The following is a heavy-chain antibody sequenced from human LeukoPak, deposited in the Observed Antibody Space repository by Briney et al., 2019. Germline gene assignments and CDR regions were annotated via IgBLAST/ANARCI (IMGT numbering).Heavy chain of an antibody. J-gene: IGHJ4*02. Sequence: PGGSLSLSRAPSGFSLSSSWMKWVRQAPGARRGWVANIKEDSSEKYYVDSVKVRITISRDNAKNSLYLQMSSLRAEDAAFYDCTRISLYAFPDYWGQGTLVTVSS. CDR3: TRISLYAFPDY. D-gene: IGHD5/OR15-5a*01. CDR1: GFSLSSSW. CDR2: IKEDSSEK. V-gene: IGHV3-7*03.